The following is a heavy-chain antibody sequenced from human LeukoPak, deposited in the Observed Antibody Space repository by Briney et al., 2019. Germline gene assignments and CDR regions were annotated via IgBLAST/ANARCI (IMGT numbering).Heavy chain of an antibody. Sequence: GGSLRLPCAASGFTFSSYSMNWVRQAPGKGLEWVSSISSSSSYIYYADSVKGRFTISRDNAKNSLYLQMNSLRAEDTAVYYCARHYSGSYSPFDYWGQGTLVTVSS. CDR3: ARHYSGSYSPFDY. CDR1: GFTFSSYS. V-gene: IGHV3-21*01. CDR2: ISSSSSYI. D-gene: IGHD1-26*01. J-gene: IGHJ4*02.